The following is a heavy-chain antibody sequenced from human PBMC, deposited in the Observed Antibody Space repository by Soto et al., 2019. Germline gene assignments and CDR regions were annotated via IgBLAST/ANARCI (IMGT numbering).Heavy chain of an antibody. CDR1: GGRLTWSY. CDR2: IHHPGST. CDR3: ARAGGVTAIVDY. D-gene: IGHD2-21*02. Sequence: PSETLSLSFTVSGGRLTWSYWSGIRQPPGKGLEWTGEIHHPGSTKYNPSLKSRVTISVDTSKNHFSLTLSSVTAADTALYSCARAGGVTAIVDYWGQGTLVTVSS. J-gene: IGHJ4*02. V-gene: IGHV4-34*01.